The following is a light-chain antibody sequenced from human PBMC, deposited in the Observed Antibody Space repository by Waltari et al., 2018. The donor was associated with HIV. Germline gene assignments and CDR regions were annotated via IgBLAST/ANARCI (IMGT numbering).Light chain of an antibody. CDR2: QDS. CDR3: QAWDGWV. CDR1: NLGDKY. Sequence: SYELTQPPSVSVSPGQTASITCSGDNLGDKYACWYQQKPGQSPVLVIYQDSKRPSGIPERFSGSNSGNTATLTISGTQAMDEADYYCQAWDGWVFGGGTKLTVL. J-gene: IGLJ3*02. V-gene: IGLV3-1*01.